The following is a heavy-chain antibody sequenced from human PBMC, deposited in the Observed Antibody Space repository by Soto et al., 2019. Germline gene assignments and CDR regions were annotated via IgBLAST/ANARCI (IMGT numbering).Heavy chain of an antibody. V-gene: IGHV4-4*07. CDR3: ARASSSRWPQYIFDH. CDR1: GCSISSYY. Sequence: SETVALTCPSSGCSISSYYWSWIRHPAGKGLEWIGRIYTSGSTNYNPSLKSRVTMSVDTSNNQFSLKLRSVTAADTAVYYCARASSSRWPQYIFDHWGQGTMVTVTS. CDR2: IYTSGST. D-gene: IGHD2-2*01. J-gene: IGHJ4*02.